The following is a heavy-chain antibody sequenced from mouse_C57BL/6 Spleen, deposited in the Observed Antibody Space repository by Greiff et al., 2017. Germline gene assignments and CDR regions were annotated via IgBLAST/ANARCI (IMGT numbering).Heavy chain of an antibody. CDR1: GFTFSSYA. D-gene: IGHD1-1*01. CDR3: TRENYYGSSYWYLDV. Sequence: EVQRVESGEGLVKPGGSLKLSCAASGFTFSSYAMSWVRQTPEKRLEWVAYISSGGDYIYYADTVKGRFTISRDNARNTLYLQMSSLKSEDTAMYYCTRENYYGSSYWYLDVWGTGTTVTVSS. V-gene: IGHV5-9-1*02. J-gene: IGHJ1*03. CDR2: ISSGGDYI.